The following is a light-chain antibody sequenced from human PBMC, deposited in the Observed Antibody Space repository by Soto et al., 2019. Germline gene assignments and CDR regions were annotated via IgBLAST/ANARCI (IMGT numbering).Light chain of an antibody. CDR2: EVS. J-gene: IGLJ2*01. CDR3: TSYTGSRSLVV. V-gene: IGLV2-14*01. CDR1: SSDIGSSNY. Sequence: QAVLTQPASVSASPGQSITISCTGTSSDIGSSNYVSWYRHHPGKAPQLMIYEVSHRPSGISHRFSGSKSGNTASLTISGLQAEDEGYYYCTSYTGSRSLVVFGGGTKVTVL.